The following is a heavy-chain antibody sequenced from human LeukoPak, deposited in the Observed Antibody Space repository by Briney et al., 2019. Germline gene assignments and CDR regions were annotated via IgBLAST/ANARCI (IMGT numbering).Heavy chain of an antibody. D-gene: IGHD3-22*01. V-gene: IGHV1-8*03. CDR1: GYTFTSYD. Sequence: ASVKVSCKASGYTFTSYDINWVRQATGQGLEWMGWMNPNSGNTGYAQKFQGRVTITRNTSISTAYMELSSLRSEDTAVYYCARAHYDSSGYYYLPDYWGQGTLVTVSS. CDR3: ARAHYDSSGYYYLPDY. J-gene: IGHJ4*02. CDR2: MNPNSGNT.